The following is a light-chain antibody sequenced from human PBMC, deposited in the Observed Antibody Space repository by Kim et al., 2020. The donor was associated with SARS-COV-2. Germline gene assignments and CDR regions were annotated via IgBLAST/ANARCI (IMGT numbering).Light chain of an antibody. CDR1: KLGDKY. CDR2: QDT. J-gene: IGLJ2*01. V-gene: IGLV3-1*01. CDR3: QPLDSSSGGV. Sequence: SYELTQPPSVSVSPGQTASIPCSGDKLGDKYASWYQQKPGQSPVLVIYQDTKRPSGIPERFSGPNSGNTATLTIRGTQLMDEPDYYCQPLDSSSGGVFGG.